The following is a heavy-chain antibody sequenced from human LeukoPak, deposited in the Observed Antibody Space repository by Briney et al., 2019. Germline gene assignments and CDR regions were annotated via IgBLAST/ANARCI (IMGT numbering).Heavy chain of an antibody. D-gene: IGHD2-21*02. J-gene: IGHJ4*02. CDR3: ARDQGPNIVVVTAIDY. V-gene: IGHV3-7*01. CDR1: GFTFSSYW. Sequence: PGGSLRLSCAASGFTFSSYWMSWVRQAPGKGLECVANIKEDGTEKYYVDSVKGRFTITRDNAKNALYLQMNSLRAEDTAVYYCARDQGPNIVVVTAIDYWGQGTLVTVSS. CDR2: IKEDGTEK.